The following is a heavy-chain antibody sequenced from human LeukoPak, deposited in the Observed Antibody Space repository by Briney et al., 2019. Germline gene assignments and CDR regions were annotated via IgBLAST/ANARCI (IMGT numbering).Heavy chain of an antibody. D-gene: IGHD1-26*01. V-gene: IGHV3-23*01. Sequence: QAGGSLRLSCAASGFTVSSNYMSWVRQAPGKGLDWVSAISGSGGSTYYADSVKGRFTVSRDNSKNTLYLQMNSLRAEDTAVYFCAKVLYSGSYSPYYYAMDVWGQGTTVTVSS. CDR3: AKVLYSGSYSPYYYAMDV. J-gene: IGHJ6*02. CDR2: ISGSGGST. CDR1: GFTVSSNY.